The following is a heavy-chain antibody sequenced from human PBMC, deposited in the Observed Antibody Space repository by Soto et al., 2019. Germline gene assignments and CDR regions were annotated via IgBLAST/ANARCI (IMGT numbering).Heavy chain of an antibody. V-gene: IGHV1-24*01. CDR3: ARHVYCSSTSCYSNWFDP. Sequence: ASVKVSCKVSGYTLTELSIHWVRQAPGEGLEWMGGFDLENGETIYAQRFQGRVTMTEESSADTPYMELSSLRSEDTAMYYCARHVYCSSTSCYSNWFDPWGQGTLVTVSS. D-gene: IGHD2-2*01. CDR2: FDLENGET. J-gene: IGHJ5*02. CDR1: GYTLTELS.